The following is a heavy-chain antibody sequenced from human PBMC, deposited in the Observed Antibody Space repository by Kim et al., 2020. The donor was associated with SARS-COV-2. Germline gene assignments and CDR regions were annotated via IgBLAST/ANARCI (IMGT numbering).Heavy chain of an antibody. CDR3: TTVLRYFDWTIIGDYYYYCGMGV. Sequence: GGSLRLSCAASGFTFSNAWMSWVRQAPGKGLEWVGRIKSKTDGGTTDYAAPVKGRFTISRDDSKNTLYLQMNSLKTEDTAVYYCTTVLRYFDWTIIGDYYYYCGMGVWGQGTTVTVSS. CDR1: GFTFSNAW. J-gene: IGHJ6*02. V-gene: IGHV3-15*01. D-gene: IGHD3-9*01. CDR2: IKSKTDGGTT.